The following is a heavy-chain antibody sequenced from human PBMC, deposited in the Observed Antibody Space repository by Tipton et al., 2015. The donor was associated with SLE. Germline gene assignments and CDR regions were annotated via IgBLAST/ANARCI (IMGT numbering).Heavy chain of an antibody. D-gene: IGHD6-25*01. CDR1: GGSISSYY. V-gene: IGHV4-39*07. CDR2: IYHSGST. Sequence: TLSLTCTVSGGSISSYYWGWIRQPPGKGLEWIGSIYHSGSTYYNPSLKSRVTISVDTSKNQFSLKLSSVTAADTAVYYCARGRSSIAAGYFDYWGQGTLVTVSS. CDR3: ARGRSSIAAGYFDY. J-gene: IGHJ4*02.